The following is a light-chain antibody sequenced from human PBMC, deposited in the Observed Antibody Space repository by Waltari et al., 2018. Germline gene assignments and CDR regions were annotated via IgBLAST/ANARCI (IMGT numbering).Light chain of an antibody. CDR2: YDS. CDR3: QVWDYIQGV. Sequence: SYVLTQPPSVSVAPGKTARITCGGKNLGRKRVHWYQQKAGQAPVLVIHYDSGRPTGIPERVSGSTSGDTATLSISRVEAGDEADYFCQVWDYIQGVFGGGTKLTVL. CDR1: NLGRKR. V-gene: IGLV3-21*04. J-gene: IGLJ3*02.